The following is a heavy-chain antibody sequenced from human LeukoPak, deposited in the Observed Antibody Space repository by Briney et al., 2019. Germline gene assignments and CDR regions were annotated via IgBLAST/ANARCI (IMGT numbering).Heavy chain of an antibody. CDR1: GFSFSSYS. D-gene: IGHD6-19*01. V-gene: IGHV3-23*01. J-gene: IGHJ4*02. Sequence: PGGSLRLSCAASGFSFSSYSMNWVRQAPGKGLEWVSGISGSGVTTHYADSVKGRFTISRDNSKNTLYLQMNSLRAEDTAVYYCAKDRRYSSDWGQGTLVTVSS. CDR2: ISGSGVTT. CDR3: AKDRRYSSD.